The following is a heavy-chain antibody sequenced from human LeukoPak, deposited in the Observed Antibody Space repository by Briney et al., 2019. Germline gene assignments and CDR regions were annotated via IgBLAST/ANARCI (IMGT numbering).Heavy chain of an antibody. V-gene: IGHV3-33*01. CDR3: ARNRTEYSSGSSFDY. CDR1: GFAFSSYG. D-gene: IGHD6-19*01. Sequence: PGGSLRLSCAASGFAFSSYGMHWVRQAPGKGLEWVAVIWYDGSNKYYVDSVKGRFTISRDNSKNTLYLQMNSLRAEDTAVYYCARNRTEYSSGSSFDYWGQGTLVTVSS. J-gene: IGHJ4*02. CDR2: IWYDGSNK.